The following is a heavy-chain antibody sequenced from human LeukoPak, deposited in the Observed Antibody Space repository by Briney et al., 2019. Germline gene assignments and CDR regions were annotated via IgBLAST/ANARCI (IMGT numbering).Heavy chain of an antibody. CDR1: GGSISSYY. D-gene: IGHD3-3*01. CDR2: IYYSGST. Sequence: SETLSLTCTVSGGSISSYYWSWIRQPPGKGLEWIGYIYYSGSTNYNPSLKSRVTISVDTSKNQFSLKLSSVTAADTAVYYCARGGGIFGVGFDYWGQGTLVTVSS. V-gene: IGHV4-59*01. CDR3: ARGGGIFGVGFDY. J-gene: IGHJ4*02.